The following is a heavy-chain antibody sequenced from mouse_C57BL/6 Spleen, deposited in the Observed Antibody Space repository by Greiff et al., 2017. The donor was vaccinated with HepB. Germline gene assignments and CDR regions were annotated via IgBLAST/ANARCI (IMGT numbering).Heavy chain of an antibody. V-gene: IGHV5-6*01. CDR3: ARHGTTVVARYYFDY. J-gene: IGHJ2*01. D-gene: IGHD1-1*01. CDR1: GFTFSTYG. CDR2: ISSGGSYT. Sequence: VQLKESGGDLVKPGGSLKLSCAASGFTFSTYGMSWVRQTPGKRLEWVATISSGGSYTYYPDSVKGRFTISRDNAKNTLYLQMSSLKSEDTAMYYCARHGTTVVARYYFDYWGQGTTLTVSS.